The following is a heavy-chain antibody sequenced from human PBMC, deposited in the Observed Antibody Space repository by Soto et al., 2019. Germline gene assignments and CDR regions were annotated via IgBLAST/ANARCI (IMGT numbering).Heavy chain of an antibody. J-gene: IGHJ4*02. CDR1: GYSFAGYL. Sequence: GESLKISCKGSGYSFAGYLITWVRQKPGKGLEWMGRIDPSDSQTYYSPSFRGHVTISVTKSITTVFLQWSSLRASDTAMYYCARQIYDSDTGPNFQYYFDSWGQGTPVTVSS. V-gene: IGHV5-10-1*01. D-gene: IGHD3-22*01. CDR2: IDPSDSQT. CDR3: ARQIYDSDTGPNFQYYFDS.